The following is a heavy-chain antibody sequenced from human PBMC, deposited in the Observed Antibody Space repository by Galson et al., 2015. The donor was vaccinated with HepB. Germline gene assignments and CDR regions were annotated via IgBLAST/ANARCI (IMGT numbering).Heavy chain of an antibody. Sequence: SLRLSCAASGFTFSSHGMHWVRQAPGKGLEWVTFIRHDGNYKKYRDSVKGRFSISRDDSKNTVFLQMNSLRNEDTAVYYCAKDSRPYGSTVTPPEHWGQGTLVTVSA. CDR1: GFTFSSHG. J-gene: IGHJ4*02. CDR2: IRHDGNYK. CDR3: AKDSRPYGSTVTPPEH. D-gene: IGHD4-17*01. V-gene: IGHV3-30*02.